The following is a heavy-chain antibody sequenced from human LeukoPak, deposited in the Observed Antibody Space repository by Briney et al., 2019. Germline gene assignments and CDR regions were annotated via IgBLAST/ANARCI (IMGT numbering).Heavy chain of an antibody. Sequence: SETLSLTCTVSGGSISSYYWSWIRQPPGKGLEWIGYIYYSGGTNYNPSLKSRVTISVDTSTNKFSLKLSSVTAADTAVYYCARLPDYSNYVDWFDPWGQGTLVTVSS. CDR3: ARLPDYSNYVDWFDP. CDR1: GGSISSYY. V-gene: IGHV4-59*08. CDR2: IYYSGGT. D-gene: IGHD4-11*01. J-gene: IGHJ5*02.